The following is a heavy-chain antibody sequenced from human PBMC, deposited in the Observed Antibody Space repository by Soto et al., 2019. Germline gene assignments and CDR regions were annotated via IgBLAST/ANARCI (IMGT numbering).Heavy chain of an antibody. CDR2: IYYSGST. CDR1: GYSISSSNW. V-gene: IGHV4-28*01. J-gene: IGHJ4*02. D-gene: IGHD3-10*01. Sequence: SETLSLTCAVSGYSISSSNWWGWIRQPPGKGLEWNGYIYYSGSTYYNPSLKSRVTMSVDTSKNQFSLKLSSVTAVDTAVYYCAMSMVRFYYFDYWGQGTLVTVSS. CDR3: AMSMVRFYYFDY.